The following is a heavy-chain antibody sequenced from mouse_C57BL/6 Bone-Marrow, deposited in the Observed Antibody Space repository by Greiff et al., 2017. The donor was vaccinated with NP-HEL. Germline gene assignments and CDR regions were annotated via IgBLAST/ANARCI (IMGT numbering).Heavy chain of an antibody. D-gene: IGHD2-5*01. CDR2: IYPRSGTT. J-gene: IGHJ2*01. CDR1: GYTFTSHG. CDR3: TGGGPYYSTLDY. Sequence: QLQQSGAELARPGASVKLSCKASGYTFTSHGISWVKQRTGQGLEWIGEIYPRSGTTYYNEKFKGKATLTADKSSSTAYIELRSLTSHVSAVYFCTGGGPYYSTLDYWAQGTTLTVSS. V-gene: IGHV1-81*01.